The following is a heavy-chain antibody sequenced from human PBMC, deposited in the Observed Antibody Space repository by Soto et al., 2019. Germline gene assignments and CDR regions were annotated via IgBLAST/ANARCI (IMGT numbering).Heavy chain of an antibody. CDR2: IYYSGST. CDR1: GGSISSYY. D-gene: IGHD3-16*01. CDR3: ASPGAYKDDYVWGSYSS. Sequence: QVQLQESGPGLVKPSETLSLTCTVSGGSISSYYWSWIRQPPGKGLEWIGYIYYSGSTNYNPSLKSRVTISVDTSKNQFSLKLSSVTAADTAVYYCASPGAYKDDYVWGSYSSWGQGTLVTVSS. J-gene: IGHJ5*02. V-gene: IGHV4-59*01.